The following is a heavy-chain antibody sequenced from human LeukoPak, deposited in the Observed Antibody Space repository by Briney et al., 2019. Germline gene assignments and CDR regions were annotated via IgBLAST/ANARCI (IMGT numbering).Heavy chain of an antibody. Sequence: PSETLSLTCAVYGGSFSGYYWSWIRQPPGKGLEWIGEINHSGSTNYNPSLKSRVTKSVDTSKNQFSLKLSSVTAADTAVYYCARGVAAAGPDYYYYYMDVWGKGTTVTVSS. J-gene: IGHJ6*03. CDR1: GGSFSGYY. CDR3: ARGVAAAGPDYYYYYMDV. CDR2: INHSGST. V-gene: IGHV4-34*01. D-gene: IGHD6-13*01.